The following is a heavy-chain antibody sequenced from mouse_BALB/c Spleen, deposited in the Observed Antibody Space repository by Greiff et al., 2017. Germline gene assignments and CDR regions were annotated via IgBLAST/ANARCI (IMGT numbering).Heavy chain of an antibody. Sequence: QVQLKESGAELARPGASVKLSCKASGYTFTDYYINWVKQRTGQGLEWIGEIYPGSGNTYYNEKFKGKATLTADKSSSTAYMQLSSLTSEDSAVYFCARNRKAMDYWGQGTSVTVSS. CDR3: ARNRKAMDY. J-gene: IGHJ4*01. CDR2: IYPGSGNT. V-gene: IGHV1-77*01. CDR1: GYTFTDYY.